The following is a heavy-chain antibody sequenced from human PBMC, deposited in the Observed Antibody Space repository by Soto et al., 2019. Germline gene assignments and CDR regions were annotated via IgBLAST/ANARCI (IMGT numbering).Heavy chain of an antibody. Sequence: QVQLQESGPGLLKPSETLSLTCTVSGGSVSSGNYFWSWIRQPPGKGLEWIGYIHSSGSTNYNPSLKSRVTISVDTSRNQFSLKLTSVTAADTAVYYCAILTKPTAVTTAFRGGYGLDVRGQGTTVTVSS. CDR1: GGSVSSGNYF. V-gene: IGHV4-61*01. CDR3: AILTKPTAVTTAFRGGYGLDV. J-gene: IGHJ6*02. D-gene: IGHD4-17*01. CDR2: IHSSGST.